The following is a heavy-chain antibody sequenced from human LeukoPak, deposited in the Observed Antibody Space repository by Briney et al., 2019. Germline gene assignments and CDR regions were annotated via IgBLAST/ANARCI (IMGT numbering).Heavy chain of an antibody. CDR3: ARDLEGYSYGYGY. Sequence: SVKGRFTISRDNAKNSLYLQMNSLRAEDTAVYYCARDLEGYSYGYGYWGQGTLVTVSS. J-gene: IGHJ4*02. V-gene: IGHV3-21*01. D-gene: IGHD5-18*01.